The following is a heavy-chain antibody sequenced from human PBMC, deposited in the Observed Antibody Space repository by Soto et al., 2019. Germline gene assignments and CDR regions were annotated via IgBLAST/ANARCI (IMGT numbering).Heavy chain of an antibody. V-gene: IGHV4-31*03. D-gene: IGHD5-18*01. CDR2: IYYSGST. CDR3: ARDRKDTAGKLGLFED. J-gene: IGHJ4*02. CDR1: GGSISSGGYY. Sequence: PSETLSLTCTVSGGSISSGGYYWSLIRQHPGKGLEWIGYIYYSGSTYYNPSLKSRVTISVDTSKNQFSLKLSSVTAADTAVYYCARDRKDTAGKLGLFEDWGQGTRVNV.